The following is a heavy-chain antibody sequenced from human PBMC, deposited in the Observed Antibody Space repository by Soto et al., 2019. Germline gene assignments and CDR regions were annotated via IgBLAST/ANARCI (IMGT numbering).Heavy chain of an antibody. Sequence: SETLSLTCTVSGGSISSYYWSWIRQPPGKGLEWIGYIYYSGSTNYNPSLKSRVTISVDTSKNQFSLKLSSVTAADTAVYYCARDRRIQLWPRYYYGMDVWGQGTTVT. CDR1: GGSISSYY. CDR2: IYYSGST. V-gene: IGHV4-59*01. CDR3: ARDRRIQLWPRYYYGMDV. J-gene: IGHJ6*02. D-gene: IGHD5-18*01.